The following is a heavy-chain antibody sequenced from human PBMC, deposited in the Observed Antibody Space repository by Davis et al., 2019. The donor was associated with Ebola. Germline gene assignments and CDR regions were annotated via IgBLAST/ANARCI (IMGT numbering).Heavy chain of an antibody. V-gene: IGHV3-21*01. CDR2: ISSSSSYI. D-gene: IGHD6-13*01. J-gene: IGHJ4*02. Sequence: GESLKISCAASGFTFSSYSMNWVRQAPGKGLEWVSSISSSSSYIYYADSVKGRFTISRDNAKNSLYLQMNSLRAEDTAIYYCARGYSRAVDYWGQGTLVTVSS. CDR3: ARGYSRAVDY. CDR1: GFTFSSYS.